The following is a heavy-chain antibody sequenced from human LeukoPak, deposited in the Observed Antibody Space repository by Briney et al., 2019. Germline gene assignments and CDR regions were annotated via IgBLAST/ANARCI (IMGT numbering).Heavy chain of an antibody. CDR3: AREVSRLLWFGESIGHFDY. V-gene: IGHV4-30-4*01. J-gene: IGHJ4*02. CDR1: GGSISSGDYY. Sequence: SSETLSLTCTVSGGSISSGDYYWSWIRQPPGKGLEWIGYIYYSGSTYYNPSLKSRVTISVDTSKNQFSLKLSSVTAADTAVYYCAREVSRLLWFGESIGHFDYWGQGTLVTVSP. CDR2: IYYSGST. D-gene: IGHD3-10*01.